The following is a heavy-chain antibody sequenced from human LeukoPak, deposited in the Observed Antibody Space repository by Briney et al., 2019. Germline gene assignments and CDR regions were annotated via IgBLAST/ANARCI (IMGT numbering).Heavy chain of an antibody. Sequence: SETLSLICAVSGGSISNYYWSWVRQPPGKGLEWIGYIYDRVSTSYNPSLKSRVTISVDTSKNQFSLKLRSVTAADTAVYYCARDWGMVYAITDYWGQGTLVTVSS. J-gene: IGHJ4*02. CDR2: IYDRVST. D-gene: IGHD2-8*01. CDR3: ARDWGMVYAITDY. V-gene: IGHV4-59*12. CDR1: GGSISNYY.